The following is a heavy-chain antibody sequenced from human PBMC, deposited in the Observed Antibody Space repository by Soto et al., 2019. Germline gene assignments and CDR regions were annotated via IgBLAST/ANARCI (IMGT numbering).Heavy chain of an antibody. CDR1: GFTFSSYG. CDR3: AKGGSSWENGGYYFDY. D-gene: IGHD6-13*01. J-gene: IGHJ4*02. Sequence: PGGSLRLSCAASGFTFSSYGMHWVRQAPGKGLEWVAVISYDGSNKYYADSVKGRFTISRDSSKNTLYLQMNSLRAEDTAVYYCAKGGSSWENGGYYFDYWGQGTLVTVS. CDR2: ISYDGSNK. V-gene: IGHV3-30*18.